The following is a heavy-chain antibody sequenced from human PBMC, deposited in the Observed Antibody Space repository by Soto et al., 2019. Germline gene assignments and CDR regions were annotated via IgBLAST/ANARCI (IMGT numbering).Heavy chain of an antibody. Sequence: QITLKESGPTLVKPTQTLTLTCTFSGFSLSTSGVGVAWIRQPPGKALEWLALIYWDDDKRYRPSLESRLTIXKXTPXNQVVLTMPNMDSVDTATYYCAYLPCSGGSCYWFSFSGMDVWGQGTTVTVSS. CDR2: IYWDDDK. CDR1: GFSLSTSGVG. D-gene: IGHD2-15*01. CDR3: AYLPCSGGSCYWFSFSGMDV. J-gene: IGHJ6*02. V-gene: IGHV2-5*02.